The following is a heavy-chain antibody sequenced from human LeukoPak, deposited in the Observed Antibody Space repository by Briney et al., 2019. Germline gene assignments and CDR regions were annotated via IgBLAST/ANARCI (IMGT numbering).Heavy chain of an antibody. CDR1: GYTFTSYD. CDR2: MNPNSGNT. D-gene: IGHD3-22*01. V-gene: IGHV1-8*02. CDR3: AREDDSRSFQH. J-gene: IGHJ1*01. Sequence: ASVKVSCKASGYTFTSYDINWVRQATGQGLEWMGWMNPNSGNTGYAQKFQGRVTMTRDTSISTAYMELSRLRSDDTAVYYCAREDDSRSFQHWGQGTLVTVSS.